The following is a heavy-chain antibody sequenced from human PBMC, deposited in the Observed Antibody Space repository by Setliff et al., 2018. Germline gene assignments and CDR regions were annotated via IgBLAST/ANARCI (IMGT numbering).Heavy chain of an antibody. Sequence: TLSLTCSVSGGSISSGGFYWSWIRQSAGRGLEWIGHFHTGGATDYNLSLKSRVTISVDTSKNQFSLELRSVTAADTAVYYCARLPPLHTPMALTFDYWGQGILVTVSS. CDR1: GGSISSGGFY. V-gene: IGHV4-61*09. J-gene: IGHJ4*02. D-gene: IGHD5-18*01. CDR2: FHTGGAT. CDR3: ARLPPLHTPMALTFDY.